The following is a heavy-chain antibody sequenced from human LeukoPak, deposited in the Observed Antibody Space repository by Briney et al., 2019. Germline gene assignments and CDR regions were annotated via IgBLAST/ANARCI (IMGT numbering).Heavy chain of an antibody. Sequence: GGSLRLSCEGSGFSFSSYWMTWVRQSPGKGPEWVANIKQDESERYTVDSVKGRFTISRDNSKNTLYLQMNSLRAEDTAVYYCARARSSYGYGDAFDIWGQGTMVTVSS. CDR1: GFSFSSYW. CDR2: IKQDESER. D-gene: IGHD5-18*01. V-gene: IGHV3-7*01. CDR3: ARARSSYGYGDAFDI. J-gene: IGHJ3*02.